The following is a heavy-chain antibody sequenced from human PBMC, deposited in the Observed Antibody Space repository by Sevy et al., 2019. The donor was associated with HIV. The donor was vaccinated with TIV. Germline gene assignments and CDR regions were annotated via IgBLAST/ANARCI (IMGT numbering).Heavy chain of an antibody. CDR3: AXXXXXGXXXX. CDR1: GGSXTXLX. CDR2: IYYXXXF. V-gene: IGHV4-59*08. Sequence: SETLSLTXTVXGGSXTXLXWNWIRXPPGKGREXIANIYYXXXFNYNPSLKSRVTLSLDTSKNQFSLXLSSVTAADTXMYYCAXXXXXGXXXXWGQXTLVTVSS. J-gene: IGHJ5*02.